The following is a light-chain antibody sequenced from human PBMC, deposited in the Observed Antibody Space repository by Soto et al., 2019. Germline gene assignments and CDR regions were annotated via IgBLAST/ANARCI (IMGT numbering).Light chain of an antibody. CDR3: QQSYSTTWT. CDR1: QGISTH. CDR2: AAS. J-gene: IGKJ1*01. V-gene: IGKV1-39*01. Sequence: DIQMTQSPSSLSASVGDRVTITCRASQGISTHLNWYQQKPGKAPKLLIYAASSLQSGVPSRFSGSGSETDFTLTISSLQPEDFATYSCQQSYSTTWTFGQGTKVDIK.